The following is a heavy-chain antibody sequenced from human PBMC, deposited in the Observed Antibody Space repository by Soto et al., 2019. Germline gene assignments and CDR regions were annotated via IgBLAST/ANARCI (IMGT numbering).Heavy chain of an antibody. CDR2: ISAYNGNT. CDR3: ARVIITIFGVVIPPGY. J-gene: IGHJ4*02. Sequence: GASVKVSCKASGYTFTSYGISWVRQAPGQGLEWMGWISAYNGNTNYAQKLQGSVTMTTDTSTSTAYMELRSLRSDDTAVYYCARVIITIFGVVIPPGYWGQGTLVTVSS. D-gene: IGHD3-3*01. V-gene: IGHV1-18*04. CDR1: GYTFTSYG.